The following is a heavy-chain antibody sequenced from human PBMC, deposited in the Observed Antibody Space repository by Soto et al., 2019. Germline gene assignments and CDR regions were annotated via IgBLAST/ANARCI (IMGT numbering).Heavy chain of an antibody. CDR1: GYTFTSYA. CDR2: INAGNGNT. J-gene: IGHJ4*02. V-gene: IGHV1-3*01. Sequence: QVQLVQSGAEVKKPGASVKVSLKASGYTFTSYAMHWVRQAPGQRLEWMGWINAGNGNTKYSQKFQGRVTITRDTSASTAYMELSSLRSEDTAVYYCARVAVARPYYFDYWGQGTLVTVS. CDR3: ARVAVARPYYFDY. D-gene: IGHD6-19*01.